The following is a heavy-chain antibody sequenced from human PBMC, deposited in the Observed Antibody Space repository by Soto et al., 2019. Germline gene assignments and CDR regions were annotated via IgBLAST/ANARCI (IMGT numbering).Heavy chain of an antibody. D-gene: IGHD3-10*01. V-gene: IGHV6-1*01. Sequence: SPTLSLTCAISGDSVSSNSAAWNWIRQSPSRGLEWLGRTYYRSKWYNDYAVSVKSRITINPDTSKNQFSLQLNSVTPEDTAVYYCARDHYGSGSYRFNWFDPWGQGTLVTVSS. J-gene: IGHJ5*02. CDR1: GDSVSSNSAA. CDR3: ARDHYGSGSYRFNWFDP. CDR2: TYYRSKWYN.